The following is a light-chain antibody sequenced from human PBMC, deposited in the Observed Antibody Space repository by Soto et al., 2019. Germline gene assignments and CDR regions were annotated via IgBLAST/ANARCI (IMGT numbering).Light chain of an antibody. CDR3: NSYTSSNNYV. Sequence: QSVLNQPASVSGSPGQSITISCTGTSSDVGDHNYVSWYQQYPGKAPKLMTYDVTNRPSGVSNRFSGSKSGNTASLTISGLQAEDEADYYCNSYTSSNNYVSGTGTKVTVL. CDR1: SSDVGDHNY. V-gene: IGLV2-14*01. CDR2: DVT. J-gene: IGLJ1*01.